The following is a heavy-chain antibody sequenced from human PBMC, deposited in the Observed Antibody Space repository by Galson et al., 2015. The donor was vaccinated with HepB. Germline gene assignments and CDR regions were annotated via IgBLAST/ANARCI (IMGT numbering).Heavy chain of an antibody. D-gene: IGHD3-22*01. CDR1: GFTFSNYA. CDR3: ASTKYYYDSSGPNAD. V-gene: IGHV3-30*04. J-gene: IGHJ4*02. Sequence: SLRLSCAASGFTFSNYAMHWVRQAPGKGLEWVAVISFDGSNKYYADSVKGRFTISRDNSENTLYLQMNSLRAEDTAVYYCASTKYYYDSSGPNADWGQGTLVTVSS. CDR2: ISFDGSNK.